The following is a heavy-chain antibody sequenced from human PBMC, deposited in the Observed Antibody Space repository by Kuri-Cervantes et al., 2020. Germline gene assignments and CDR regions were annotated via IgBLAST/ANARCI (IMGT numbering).Heavy chain of an antibody. CDR2: INHSGST. Sequence: SQTLSLTCAVYGGSFSGYYWSRIRQPPGKGLEWIGEINHSGSTNYNPSLKSRVTISVDTSKNQFSLKLSSVTAADTAVYYCTRDPPGGEGAFDIWGQGTMVTVSS. J-gene: IGHJ3*02. D-gene: IGHD3-10*01. V-gene: IGHV4-34*01. CDR1: GGSFSGYY. CDR3: TRDPPGGEGAFDI.